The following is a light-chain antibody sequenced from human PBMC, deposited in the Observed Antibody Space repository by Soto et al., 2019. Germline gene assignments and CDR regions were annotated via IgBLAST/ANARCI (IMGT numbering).Light chain of an antibody. CDR1: SSDIGDYNY. V-gene: IGLV2-14*01. J-gene: IGLJ1*01. CDR2: EVY. Sequence: QSALTQPASVSGSPGQSITIPCTGTSSDIGDYNYVSWYQQHSGKAPKLLIYEVYNRPAGVSNRFSGSKSGNTASLTISGRQTGDEGDYYCSSYSSTTTLYVFGTGTKLTVL. CDR3: SSYSSTTTLYV.